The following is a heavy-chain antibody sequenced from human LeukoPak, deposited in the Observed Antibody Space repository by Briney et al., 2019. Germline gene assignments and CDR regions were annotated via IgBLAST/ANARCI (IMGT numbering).Heavy chain of an antibody. Sequence: SETLSLTCTVSGGSISSYYWSWIRQPPGKGLEWIGYIYYSGSTNYNPSLKSRVTISVDTSKNQFSLKLRSVTAEDTAVYYCARAGSSWQTRWVYYYYYMDVWGKGTTVTISS. CDR3: ARAGSSWQTRWVYYYYYMDV. CDR1: GGSISSYY. CDR2: IYYSGST. V-gene: IGHV4-59*01. J-gene: IGHJ6*03. D-gene: IGHD6-13*01.